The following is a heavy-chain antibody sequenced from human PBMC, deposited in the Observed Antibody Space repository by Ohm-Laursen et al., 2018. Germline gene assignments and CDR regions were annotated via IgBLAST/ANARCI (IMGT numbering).Heavy chain of an antibody. CDR1: GFTFSSYW. D-gene: IGHD4-11*01. CDR2: INGDGSRP. J-gene: IGHJ4*02. CDR3: ARGSSRDYRE. V-gene: IGHV3-74*01. Sequence: SLRLSCTASGFTFSSYWMSWVRQAPGKGLVWVSRINGDGSRPFYADSVKGRFTISRDNGQNVLYLQMTRLRADDTAIYYCARGSSRDYREWGQGTLVTVSS.